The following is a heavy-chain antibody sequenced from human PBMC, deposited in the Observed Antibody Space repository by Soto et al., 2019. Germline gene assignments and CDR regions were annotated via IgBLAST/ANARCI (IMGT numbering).Heavy chain of an antibody. J-gene: IGHJ4*02. CDR2: IHYSGSA. V-gene: IGHV4-31*03. Sequence: QVQLQESGPGLVKPSQTLSLTCTVSGGSISSGDYYWNWIRQHPGKGLEWIGYIHYSGSAYYNPSLQSRVIISVDTSENQFSLKLRSVTATDTAVYYCARDNRGYGDFILAWGQGTLVTVSS. D-gene: IGHD4-17*01. CDR1: GGSISSGDYY. CDR3: ARDNRGYGDFILA.